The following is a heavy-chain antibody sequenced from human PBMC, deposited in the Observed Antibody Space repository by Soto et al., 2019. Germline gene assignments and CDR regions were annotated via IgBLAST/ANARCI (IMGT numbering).Heavy chain of an antibody. J-gene: IGHJ4*02. CDR2: ISGSGGST. V-gene: IGHV3-23*01. CDR1: GFTFSSYA. Sequence: GGSLSLSCAASGFTFSSYAMSWVRQAPGKGLEWVSAISGSGGSTYYADSVKGRFTISRDNSKNTLYLQMNSLRAEDTAVYYCAKNRVSQTRGAIDYWGQGTLVTVSS. CDR3: AKNRVSQTRGAIDY. D-gene: IGHD6-6*01.